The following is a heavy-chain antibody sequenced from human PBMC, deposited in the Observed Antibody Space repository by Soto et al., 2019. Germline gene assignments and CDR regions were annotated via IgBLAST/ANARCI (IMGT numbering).Heavy chain of an antibody. D-gene: IGHD6-19*01. CDR3: ARVVAVAGTWPD. CDR2: LNPNSGVT. Sequence: GASVKVSCKASGYTFTGYYIHWVRQAPGQGLEWMGWLNPNSGVTNYAQKFQGRVTMARDTSISTAYMELSRLRSDDTAVYYCARVVAVAGTWPDWGHGTLVTVCS. CDR1: GYTFTGYY. J-gene: IGHJ4*01. V-gene: IGHV1-2*02.